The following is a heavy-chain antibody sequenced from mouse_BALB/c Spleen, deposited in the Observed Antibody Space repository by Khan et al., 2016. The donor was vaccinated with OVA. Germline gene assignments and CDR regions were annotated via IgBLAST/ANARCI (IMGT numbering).Heavy chain of an antibody. D-gene: IGHD2-1*01. CDR2: IDPSTGYT. CDR1: GYTFTTYW. Sequence: QVQLQQSGAELAKPGASVKMSCKASGYTFTTYWMHWVKQRPGQGLEWIGYIDPSTGYTEYNQKFKDKATLTTDKSSSTAYMQLSSLTSEDSAVYYCARREVYGIFAYWGQGTLVTVSA. J-gene: IGHJ3*01. V-gene: IGHV1-7*01. CDR3: ARREVYGIFAY.